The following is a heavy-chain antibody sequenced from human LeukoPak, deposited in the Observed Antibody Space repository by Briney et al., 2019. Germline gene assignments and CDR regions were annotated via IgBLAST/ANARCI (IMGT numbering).Heavy chain of an antibody. CDR2: IYTSGST. V-gene: IGHV4-4*07. J-gene: IGHJ3*02. CDR1: GGSISSYY. Sequence: PSETLSLTCTVSGGSISSYYWSWIRQPAGKRLEWIGRIYTSGSTNYNPSLKSRVTMSVDTSKNQFSLELSSVTAADTAVYYCARDGYSSGWYRGAFDIWGQGTVVTVSS. D-gene: IGHD6-19*01. CDR3: ARDGYSSGWYRGAFDI.